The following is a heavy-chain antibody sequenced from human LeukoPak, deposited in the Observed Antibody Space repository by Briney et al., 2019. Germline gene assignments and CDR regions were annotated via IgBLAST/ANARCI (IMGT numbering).Heavy chain of an antibody. Sequence: ASVKVSCKASGFSFTGYFMHWVRQAPGQGPEWMGRIDPNSGGTNYALKFQGRVTMTRDTPITTAYMDLSRLRSDDTAVYYCARALSRTFSGHYFDYWGQGTLVTVSS. CDR2: IDPNSGGT. CDR3: ARALSRTFSGHYFDY. V-gene: IGHV1-2*06. J-gene: IGHJ4*02. CDR1: GFSFTGYF. D-gene: IGHD3-10*01.